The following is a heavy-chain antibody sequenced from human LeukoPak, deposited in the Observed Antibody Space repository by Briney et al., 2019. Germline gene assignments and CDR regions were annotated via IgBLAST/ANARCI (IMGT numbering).Heavy chain of an antibody. CDR3: ARDARGYSGYLYY. V-gene: IGHV3-48*01. D-gene: IGHD5-12*01. J-gene: IGHJ4*02. CDR2: ISRSSSTI. CDR1: GFTFSNYS. Sequence: PGGSLRVSCAASGFTFSNYSMNWVRQAPGNGLEWVSYISRSSSTIYYADSVKGRFTISRDNAKNSLYLRMNSVRAEDTAVYYCARDARGYSGYLYYWGQGTLVTVSS.